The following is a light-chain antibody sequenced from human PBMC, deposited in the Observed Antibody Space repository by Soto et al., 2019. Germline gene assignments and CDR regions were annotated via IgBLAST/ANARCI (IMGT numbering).Light chain of an antibody. CDR2: GAS. V-gene: IGKV3-20*01. CDR1: QSVTNTF. Sequence: EIVLTQSPGTLSLSPGERATLSCRASQSVTNTFLAWYQQKPGQAPRLLIYGASSRATGIPDRLSGSGSGTDFTLTISRLEPEDFAVYYCHQYGSSPSTFGQGTKVDIK. J-gene: IGKJ1*01. CDR3: HQYGSSPST.